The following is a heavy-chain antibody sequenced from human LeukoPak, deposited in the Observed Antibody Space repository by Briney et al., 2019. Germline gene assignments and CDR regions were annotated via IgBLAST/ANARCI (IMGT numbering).Heavy chain of an antibody. D-gene: IGHD6-13*01. CDR2: ISAFNGHT. J-gene: IGHJ5*02. CDR1: GYTFTFYG. Sequence: ASVKVSCKASGYTFTFYGITWVRQAPGQGLEWMGWISAFNGHTNYAQKLQGRVTMTEDTSTDTAYMELSSLRSEDTAVYCCATGVSGLLGWFDPWGQGTLVTVSS. CDR3: ATGVSGLLGWFDP. V-gene: IGHV1-18*01.